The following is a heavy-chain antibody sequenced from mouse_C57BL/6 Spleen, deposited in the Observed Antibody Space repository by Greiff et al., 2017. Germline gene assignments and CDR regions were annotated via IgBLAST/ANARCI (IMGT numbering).Heavy chain of an antibody. CDR2: INPYNGGT. CDR1: GYTFTDYY. CDR3: ARSDGTGSYWYFDV. Sequence: EVQLQESGPVLVKPGASVKMSCKASGYTFTDYYMNWVKQSHGKSLEWIGVINPYNGGTSYNQKFKGRATLIVDKSSSTAYMELNSLTSEDSAVYYSARSDGTGSYWYFDVWGTGTTVTVSS. D-gene: IGHD4-1*01. J-gene: IGHJ1*03. V-gene: IGHV1-19*01.